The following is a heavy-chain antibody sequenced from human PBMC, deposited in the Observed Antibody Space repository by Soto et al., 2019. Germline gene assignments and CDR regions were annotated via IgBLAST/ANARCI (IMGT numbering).Heavy chain of an antibody. D-gene: IGHD5-18*01. V-gene: IGHV1-69*13. CDR3: ARFRGYSSRVDYYYGMDV. J-gene: IGHJ6*02. CDR1: GGTFSSYA. CDR2: IIPIFGTA. Sequence: ASVKVSCKASGGTFSSYAISWVRQAPGQGLEWMGGIIPIFGTANYAQKFQGRVTITADESTSTAYMELSSLRSEDTAVYYCARFRGYSSRVDYYYGMDVWGQGTTVTVSS.